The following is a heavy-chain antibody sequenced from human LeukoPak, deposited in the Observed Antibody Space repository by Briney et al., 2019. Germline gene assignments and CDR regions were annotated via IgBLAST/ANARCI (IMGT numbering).Heavy chain of an antibody. CDR3: ASPLDDFWSGYQN. CDR2: INPNSGGT. CDR1: GGTFSSYA. J-gene: IGHJ4*01. D-gene: IGHD3-3*01. V-gene: IGHV1-2*02. Sequence: ASVKVSCKASGGTFSSYAISWVRQAPGQGLEWMGWINPNSGGTNSQEFQGRVTMTRDTSISTAYMELSRLRSDDTAVYYCASPLDDFWSGYQNWGQEPWSPSPQ.